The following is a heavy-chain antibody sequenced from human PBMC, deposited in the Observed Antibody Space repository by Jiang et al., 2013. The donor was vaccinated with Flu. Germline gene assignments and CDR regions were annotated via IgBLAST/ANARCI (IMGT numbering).Heavy chain of an antibody. Sequence: KGLEWVSYISSSGSTIYYADSVKGRFTISRDNAKNSLYLQMNSLRAEDTAVYYCARDRSRTPYYYDSSGYFFDYWGQGTLVTVSS. CDR2: ISSSGSTI. V-gene: IGHV3-48*03. CDR3: ARDRSRTPYYYDSSGYFFDY. J-gene: IGHJ4*02. D-gene: IGHD3-22*01.